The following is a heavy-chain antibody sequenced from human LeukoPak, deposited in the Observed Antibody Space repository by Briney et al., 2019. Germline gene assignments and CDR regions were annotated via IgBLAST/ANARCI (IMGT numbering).Heavy chain of an antibody. CDR1: GYTFTGYY. D-gene: IGHD6-19*01. V-gene: IGHV1-2*02. CDR3: ARDLEEAVAGFLDY. J-gene: IGHJ4*02. CDR2: INPNSGGT. Sequence: GASVKVSCKASGYTFTGYYMHWVRQAPGQGLEWMGWINPNSGGTNYAQKLQGRVTMTTDTSTSTAYMELRSLRSDDTAVYYCARDLEEAVAGFLDYWGQGTLVTVSS.